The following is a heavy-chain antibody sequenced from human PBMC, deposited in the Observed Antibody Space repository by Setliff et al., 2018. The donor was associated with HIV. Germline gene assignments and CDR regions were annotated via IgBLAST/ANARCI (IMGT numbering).Heavy chain of an antibody. D-gene: IGHD2-21*02. CDR3: ARDGTAGNFDY. CDR1: GGSISSGGYY. CDR2: IYHSGST. V-gene: IGHV4-31*03. J-gene: IGHJ4*02. Sequence: SETLSLTCTVSGGSISSGGYYWSWIRQHPGKGLEWIGCIYHSGSTYYNPSLKSRVTISVDTSKNQLSLKPSSVTAADTAVYYCARDGTAGNFDYWGQGTLVTVSS.